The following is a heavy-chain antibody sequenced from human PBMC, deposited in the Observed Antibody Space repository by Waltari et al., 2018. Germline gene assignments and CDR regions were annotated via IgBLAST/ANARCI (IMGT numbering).Heavy chain of an antibody. CDR1: GDTFNRYS. CDR3: ARAKVASTHFDL. D-gene: IGHD2-15*01. V-gene: IGHV1-69*04. CDR2: ILPSIRIS. Sequence: QVHLVQSGAEVQKPGSSVKVSCKASGDTFNRYSLSWVRQAPGQGLEWMGRILPSIRISEYADNFQGRVTLTADLSTNTAYMELSGLTSEDTAVYYCARAKVASTHFDLWGQGTLVTVS. J-gene: IGHJ4*02.